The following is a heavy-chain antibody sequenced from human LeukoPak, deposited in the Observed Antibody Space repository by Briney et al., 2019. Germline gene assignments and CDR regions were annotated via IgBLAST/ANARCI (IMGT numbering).Heavy chain of an antibody. CDR1: GFTFSDHY. V-gene: IGHV3-72*01. Sequence: PGGSLRLSCAASGFTFSDHYMDWVRQAPGKGLEWVGRTRNKANSYTTEYAASVKGRFTISRDDSKNSLYLQMNSLKTEDTAVYYCARTSPPTVTNSYYYYMDVWGKGTTVTISS. J-gene: IGHJ6*03. CDR3: ARTSPPTVTNSYYYYMDV. D-gene: IGHD4-17*01. CDR2: TRNKANSYTT.